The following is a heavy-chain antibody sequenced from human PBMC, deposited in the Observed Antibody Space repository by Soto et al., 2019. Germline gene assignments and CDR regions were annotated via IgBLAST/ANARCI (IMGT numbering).Heavy chain of an antibody. CDR2: IWYDGSNK. CDR3: AREAHSSSSPYYYGMDV. D-gene: IGHD6-6*01. J-gene: IGHJ6*02. Sequence: GGSLRLSCAASGFTFRSYSMNWVRQAPGKGLEWVAVIWYDGSNKYYADSVKGRFTISRDNSKNTLYLQMNSLRAEDTAVYYCAREAHSSSSPYYYGMDVWGQGTTVTVSS. V-gene: IGHV3-33*08. CDR1: GFTFRSYS.